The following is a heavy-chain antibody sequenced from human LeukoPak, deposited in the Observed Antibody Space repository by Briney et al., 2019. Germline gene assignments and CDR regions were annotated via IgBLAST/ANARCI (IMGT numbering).Heavy chain of an antibody. J-gene: IGHJ6*02. CDR2: IIPIFGTA. Sequence: SVKVSCKASGGTFSSYAISWVRQAPGQGLEWMGGIIPIFGTANYAQKFQGRVTITADESASTAYMELSSLRSEDTAVYYCARLEVTGDYEDSYYYYGMDVWGQGTTVTVSS. CDR1: GGTFSSYA. V-gene: IGHV1-69*01. CDR3: ARLEVTGDYEDSYYYYGMDV. D-gene: IGHD4-17*01.